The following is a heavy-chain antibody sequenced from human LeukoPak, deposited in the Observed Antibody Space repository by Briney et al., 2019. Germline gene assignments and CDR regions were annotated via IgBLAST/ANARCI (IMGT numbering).Heavy chain of an antibody. CDR1: GFTFSSYE. V-gene: IGHV3-48*03. Sequence: GGSLRLSCAASGFTFSSYEMNWVRRAPGKGLEWVSYISSSGSTIYYADSVKGRFTISRDNAKNSLYLQMNSLRAEDTAVYYCAELGITMIGGVWGKGTTVTISS. CDR3: AELGITMIGGV. CDR2: ISSSGSTI. D-gene: IGHD3-10*02. J-gene: IGHJ6*04.